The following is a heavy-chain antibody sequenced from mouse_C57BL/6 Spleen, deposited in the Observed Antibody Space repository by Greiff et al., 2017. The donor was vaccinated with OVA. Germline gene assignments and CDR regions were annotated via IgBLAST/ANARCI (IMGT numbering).Heavy chain of an antibody. CDR3: ARAVLQYHFDY. CDR1: GYAFSSYW. D-gene: IGHD1-1*01. J-gene: IGHJ2*01. V-gene: IGHV1-80*01. Sequence: VQLQQSGAELVKPGASVKISCKASGYAFSSYWMNWVKQRPGKGLEWIGQIYPGDGDTNYNGKFKGKATLTADKSSSTAYMQLSSLTSEDSAVYFCARAVLQYHFDYWGQGTTLTVSS. CDR2: IYPGDGDT.